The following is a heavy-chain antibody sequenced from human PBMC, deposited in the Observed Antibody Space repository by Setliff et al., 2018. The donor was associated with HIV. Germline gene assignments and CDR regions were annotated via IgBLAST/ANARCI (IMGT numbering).Heavy chain of an antibody. Sequence: SVKVSCKASGGTFSNYGFAWVRQAPGQGLEWMGGIVPIFGSADYAQKFQGRVTISADESTSTAYMELRSLRSDDTAVYYCARVWDWNYDLGYWGQGTLVTVSS. D-gene: IGHD1-7*01. CDR3: ARVWDWNYDLGY. V-gene: IGHV1-69*13. CDR1: GGTFSNYG. CDR2: IVPIFGSA. J-gene: IGHJ4*02.